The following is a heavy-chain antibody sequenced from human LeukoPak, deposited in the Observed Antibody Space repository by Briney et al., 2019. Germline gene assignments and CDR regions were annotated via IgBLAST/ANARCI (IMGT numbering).Heavy chain of an antibody. Sequence: GGSLRLSCAASGFTFSSYWMGWVRQAPGKGLEWVGRIKSKTDGGTTDYAAPVKGRFTISRDDSKNTLYLQMNSLKTEDTAVYYCTTDPRGYCSSTSCSKGDYWGQGTLVTVSS. D-gene: IGHD2-2*01. CDR2: IKSKTDGGTT. CDR3: TTDPRGYCSSTSCSKGDY. J-gene: IGHJ4*02. V-gene: IGHV3-15*01. CDR1: GFTFSSYW.